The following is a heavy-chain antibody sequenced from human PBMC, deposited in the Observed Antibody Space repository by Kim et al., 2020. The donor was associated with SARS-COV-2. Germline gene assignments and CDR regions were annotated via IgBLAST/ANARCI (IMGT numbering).Heavy chain of an antibody. CDR3: ARGYGMDV. V-gene: IGHV3-74*01. J-gene: IGHJ6*02. Sequence: GRGTSYADSVKGRFTISRDNAKNTLYLQMNSLRVEDTAVYYCARGYGMDVWGQGTTVTVSS. CDR2: GRGT.